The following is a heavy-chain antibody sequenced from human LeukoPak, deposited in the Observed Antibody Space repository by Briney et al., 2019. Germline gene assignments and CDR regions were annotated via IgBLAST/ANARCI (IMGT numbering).Heavy chain of an antibody. CDR2: IYYSGST. V-gene: IGHV4-39*07. CDR1: GGSISSSSYY. J-gene: IGHJ4*02. D-gene: IGHD3-10*01. CDR3: AREGDYYGSGSYYNRIDY. Sequence: SETLSLTCTVSGGSISSSSYYWGWIRQPPGKGLEWIGSIYYSGSTYYNPSLKSRVTISVDTSKNQFSLKLSSVTAADTAVYYCAREGDYYGSGSYYNRIDYWGQGTLVTVSS.